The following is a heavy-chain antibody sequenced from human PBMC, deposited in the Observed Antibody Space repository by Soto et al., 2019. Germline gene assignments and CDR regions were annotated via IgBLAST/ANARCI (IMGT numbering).Heavy chain of an antibody. Sequence: GGSLRLSCAASGFTFSSYVMHWVREAPGKGLEWVAVISYDGSNKYYADSVKGRFTISRDNSKNTLYLQMNSLRAEDTAVYYCAKDHYYYDSSGYYDYWGQGTMVTV. D-gene: IGHD3-22*01. CDR2: ISYDGSNK. CDR3: AKDHYYYDSSGYYDY. V-gene: IGHV3-30*18. CDR1: GFTFSSYV. J-gene: IGHJ4*02.